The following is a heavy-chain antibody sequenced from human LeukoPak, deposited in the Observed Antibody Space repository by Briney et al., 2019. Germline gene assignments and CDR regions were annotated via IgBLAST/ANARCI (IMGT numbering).Heavy chain of an antibody. V-gene: IGHV3-15*01. CDR2: IKSKTDGGTT. CDR3: TTDYWETSRGYWGNDY. J-gene: IGHJ4*02. D-gene: IGHD3-22*01. CDR1: GFTFSNAW. Sequence: GGSLRLSCAASGFTFSNAWMSWVRQAPGKGLEWVGRIKSKTDGGTTDYAAPVKGRFTISREDSKNTLYLQMNSLKTEDTAVYYCTTDYWETSRGYWGNDYWGQGTLVTVSS.